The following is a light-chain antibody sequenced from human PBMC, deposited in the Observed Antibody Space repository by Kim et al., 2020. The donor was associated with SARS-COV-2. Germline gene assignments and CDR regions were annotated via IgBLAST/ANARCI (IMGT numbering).Light chain of an antibody. CDR3: QQYGSSPRT. Sequence: APGERATLSCRASPRVSSGYLAWYRQKPGQAPRLLIYGASSRATGIPDRFSGSGSGTDFTLTISRLEPEGFAVYYCQQYGSSPRTFGQGTKVDIK. CDR2: GAS. J-gene: IGKJ1*01. CDR1: PRVSSGY. V-gene: IGKV3-20*01.